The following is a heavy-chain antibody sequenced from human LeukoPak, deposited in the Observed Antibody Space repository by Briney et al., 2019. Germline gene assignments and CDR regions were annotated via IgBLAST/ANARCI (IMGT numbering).Heavy chain of an antibody. CDR2: IKCKTNGGTT. D-gene: IGHD3-3*01. J-gene: IGHJ4*02. CDR3: STMSAIFGVVIPDY. Sequence: GGSLRLSCAVSGFIFSDAWMSWVRQAPGKGLESVGRIKCKTNGGTTDYAAPVKGRFSISRDDSKNTLFLQTYSLRTEGTGVYYCSTMSAIFGVVIPDYWGQGTLVSVSP. CDR1: GFIFSDAW. V-gene: IGHV3-15*01.